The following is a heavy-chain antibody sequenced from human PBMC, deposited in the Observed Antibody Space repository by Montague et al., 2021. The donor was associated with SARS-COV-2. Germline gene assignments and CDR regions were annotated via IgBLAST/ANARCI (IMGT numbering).Heavy chain of an antibody. CDR3: ARASLAWLDY. D-gene: IGHD5-24*01. J-gene: IGHJ4*02. CDR1: GFSLSTSGMC. Sequence: PALVKPTQTLTLTCTFSGFSLSTSGMCVSWIRQPPGEALEWLARXDWXDDKYYSTSLKTRLTISKDTSKNQVVLTMTNMDPVDTATYYCARASLAWLDYWGQGTLVTVSS. CDR2: XDWXDDK. V-gene: IGHV2-70*11.